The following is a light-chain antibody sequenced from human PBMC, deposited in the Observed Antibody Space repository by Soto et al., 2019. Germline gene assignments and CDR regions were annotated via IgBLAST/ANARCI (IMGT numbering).Light chain of an antibody. Sequence: DIVMTQSPDSLAVSLGERATINCKSSQSVLYSSNNKNYLAWYQQKPRQTPKLLIYWASTLESGVPDRFSGSGSGTDFTLTISSLQAEDVAVYYCQQYYTTPYTFGQGTKLEIK. CDR1: QSVLYSSNNKNY. J-gene: IGKJ2*01. CDR3: QQYYTTPYT. V-gene: IGKV4-1*01. CDR2: WAS.